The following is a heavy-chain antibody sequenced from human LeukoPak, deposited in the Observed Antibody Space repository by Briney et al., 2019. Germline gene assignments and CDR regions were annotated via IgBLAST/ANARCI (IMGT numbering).Heavy chain of an antibody. Sequence: GRSLRLSCAASGFTFSSYGMHWVRQAPGKGLEWVAVISYDGSNKYYADSVKGRFTISRDNSKNTLYLQMNSLRAEDTAVYYCARDPEQLWLLGGFDYWGQGTLVTVSS. J-gene: IGHJ4*02. D-gene: IGHD5-18*01. V-gene: IGHV3-30*03. CDR2: ISYDGSNK. CDR3: ARDPEQLWLLGGFDY. CDR1: GFTFSSYG.